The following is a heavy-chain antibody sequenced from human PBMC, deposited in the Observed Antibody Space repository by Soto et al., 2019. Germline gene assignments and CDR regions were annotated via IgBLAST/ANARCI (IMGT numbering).Heavy chain of an antibody. V-gene: IGHV4-39*02. CDR1: GGSISSSSYY. D-gene: IGHD1-1*01. J-gene: IGHJ4*02. Sequence: QLQLQESGPGLVKPSETLSLTCTVTGGSISSSSYYWGWIRQHPGTGLEWIGSIYYSGRTYYNPSLKNRATISVDTPTNHFSLRLSSVTAADTAVYYCARAQDPSTFDYWGQGTLVTVSS. CDR2: IYYSGRT. CDR3: ARAQDPSTFDY.